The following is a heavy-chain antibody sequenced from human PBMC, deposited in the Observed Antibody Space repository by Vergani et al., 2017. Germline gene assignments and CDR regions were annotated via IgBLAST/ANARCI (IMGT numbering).Heavy chain of an antibody. D-gene: IGHD1-14*01. CDR2: IYPGDSDT. J-gene: IGHJ3*02. Sequence: EVQLVQSGAEVKKPGESLKISCKGAGYNFNSYWIAWVRQMPGKGLECMGMIYPGDSDTRYSPSFQGKVTISADKFITTAYLQWGSLKVWDTAMYYCGRPNREGSSSDAFDIWGRGTLVTVSS. CDR3: GRPNREGSSSDAFDI. V-gene: IGHV5-51*03. CDR1: GYNFNSYW.